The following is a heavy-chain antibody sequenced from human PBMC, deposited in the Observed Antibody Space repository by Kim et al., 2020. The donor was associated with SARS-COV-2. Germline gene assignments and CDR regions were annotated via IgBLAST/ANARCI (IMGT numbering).Heavy chain of an antibody. CDR1: GFSFSGSA. V-gene: IGHV3-73*01. J-gene: IGHJ6*02. Sequence: GGSLRLSCVASGFSFSGSAVHWVRQASGKGLEWVGRIRSKTNTYATAYAASVRGRFTISRDDSKNTAYLQMNSLKTEDTAVYYCTTLGGVQLWLAAMDVWGQGTTVTVSS. CDR3: TTLGGVQLWLAAMDV. D-gene: IGHD1-1*01. CDR2: IRSKTNTYAT.